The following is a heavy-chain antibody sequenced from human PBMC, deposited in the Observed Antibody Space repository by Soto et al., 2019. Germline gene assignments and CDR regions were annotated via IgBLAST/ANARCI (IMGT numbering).Heavy chain of an antibody. CDR2: IIPIFGTA. D-gene: IGHD3-3*01. J-gene: IGHJ6*02. Sequence: SVKVSCKASGGTFSSYAISWVRQAPGQGLEWMGGIIPIFGTANYAQKFQGRVTITADESTSTAYMELSSLRSEDTAVYYCARPSNRDFWGGYDLVPHYYGMDVWGQGTTVTVSS. CDR1: GGTFSSYA. CDR3: ARPSNRDFWGGYDLVPHYYGMDV. V-gene: IGHV1-69*13.